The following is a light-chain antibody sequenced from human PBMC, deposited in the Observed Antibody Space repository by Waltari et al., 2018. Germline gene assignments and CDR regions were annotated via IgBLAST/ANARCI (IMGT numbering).Light chain of an antibody. CDR3: QQYDIVLLT. J-gene: IGKJ4*01. CDR1: HGIDNS. CDR2: ESS. V-gene: IGKV1-33*01. Sequence: DIQMTQSPSSLSAPVGDRVTITCQASHGIDNSLNWYQQKPGKAPKLLIYESSNFQKGVPTRFSGSISGADFTFTISRLQPEDTGTYYCQQYDIVLLTFGGGTKVEIK.